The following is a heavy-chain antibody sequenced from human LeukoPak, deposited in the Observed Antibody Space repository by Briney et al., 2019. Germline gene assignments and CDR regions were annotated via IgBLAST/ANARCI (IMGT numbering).Heavy chain of an antibody. D-gene: IGHD2-21*02. J-gene: IGHJ3*02. Sequence: SQTLSLTCAVSGGSISSGGYSWSWIRQPPGKGLEWIGYIYHSGSTYYNPSLKSPVTISVDRSKDQFSLKLSSVTAADTAVYYCARVQHIVVVTASHAFDIWGQGTMVTVSS. CDR2: IYHSGST. CDR1: GGSISSGGYS. CDR3: ARVQHIVVVTASHAFDI. V-gene: IGHV4-30-2*01.